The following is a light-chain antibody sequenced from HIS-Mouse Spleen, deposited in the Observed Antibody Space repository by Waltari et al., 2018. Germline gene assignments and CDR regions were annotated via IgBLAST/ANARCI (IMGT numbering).Light chain of an antibody. Sequence: SSELTHDPAVSVALGQTVRITCQGDTLRSYYASWYQQKPGQAPVLVIYGKNNRPSGIPDRFPGSSSGNTASLTITGAQAEDEADYYCNSRDSSGNHVVFGGGTKLTVL. CDR1: TLRSYY. CDR3: NSRDSSGNHVV. V-gene: IGLV3-19*01. CDR2: GKN. J-gene: IGLJ2*01.